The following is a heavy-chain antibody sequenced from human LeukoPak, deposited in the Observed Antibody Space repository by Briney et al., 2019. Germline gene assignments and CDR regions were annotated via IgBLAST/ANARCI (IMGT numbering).Heavy chain of an antibody. J-gene: IGHJ4*02. Sequence: SETLSLTCTVSGGSISSSSYYWGWVRQPPGKGLEWIGSIYYSGSTYYSPSLKSRVTISVDTSKNQFSLKLSSVTAADTAVYYCARQDMPWIQLRVGYYFDYWGQGTLVTVSS. CDR1: GGSISSSSYY. CDR2: IYYSGST. CDR3: ARQDMPWIQLRVGYYFDY. V-gene: IGHV4-39*01. D-gene: IGHD5-18*01.